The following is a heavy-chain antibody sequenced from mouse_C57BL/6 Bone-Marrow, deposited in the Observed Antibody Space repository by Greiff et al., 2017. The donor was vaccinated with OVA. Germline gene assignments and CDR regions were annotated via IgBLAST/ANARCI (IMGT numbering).Heavy chain of an antibody. CDR3: ARGGLLCFDY. V-gene: IGHV5-17*01. J-gene: IGHJ2*01. CDR2: ISSGSSTI. CDR1: GFTFSDYG. D-gene: IGHD2-1*01. Sequence: EVQLMESGGGLVKPGGSLKLSCAASGFTFSDYGMHWVRQAPEKGLEWVAYISSGSSTIYYADTVKGRFTIFRDNAKNTLFLQMTSLRSEDTAMYYCARGGLLCFDYWGQGTTLTVSS.